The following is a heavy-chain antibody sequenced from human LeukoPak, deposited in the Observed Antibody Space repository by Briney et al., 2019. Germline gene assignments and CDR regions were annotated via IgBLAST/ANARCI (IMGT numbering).Heavy chain of an antibody. Sequence: SETLSLTCDVSGVSISDGYYWGWIRQPPGKGLEWIGSLFHSGPSYYNPSLKSRVIITMDTSKNQFFLKLTSVTAADTALYSWGGLWFENWIDPWGQGALVTVS. CDR2: LFHSGPS. V-gene: IGHV4-38-2*01. D-gene: IGHD2-21*01. J-gene: IGHJ5*02. CDR3: GGLWFENWIDP. CDR1: GVSISDGYY.